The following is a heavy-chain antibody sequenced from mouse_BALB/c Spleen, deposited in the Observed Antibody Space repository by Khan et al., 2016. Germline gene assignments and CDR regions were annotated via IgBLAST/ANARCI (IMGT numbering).Heavy chain of an antibody. V-gene: IGHV9-2-1*01. CDR3: ARRWLLQFAY. D-gene: IGHD2-3*01. CDR2: INTETGEP. J-gene: IGHJ3*01. CDR1: GYTFTDYS. Sequence: QIQLVQSGPELKKLGETVKISCKASGYTFTDYSMHWVKQAPGKGLKWMGWINTETGEPTYADDFKGRFAFSLETSASTAYLQINNLKNEDTATYFCARRWLLQFAYWGQGTLVTVSA.